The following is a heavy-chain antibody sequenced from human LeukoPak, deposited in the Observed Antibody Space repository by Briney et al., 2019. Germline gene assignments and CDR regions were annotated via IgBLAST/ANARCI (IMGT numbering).Heavy chain of an antibody. CDR3: ARASFDH. CDR2: ISTYNGNT. V-gene: IGHV1-18*01. Sequence: GASVKVSCKASGYTFVTYGINWVRQAPGQGPEWIGWISTYNGNTKYALKFQDRVTLTRDTSTTTAYMGLKSLTSGDRAVYYCARASFDHWGQGTLVIVSS. CDR1: GYTFVTYG. J-gene: IGHJ4*02.